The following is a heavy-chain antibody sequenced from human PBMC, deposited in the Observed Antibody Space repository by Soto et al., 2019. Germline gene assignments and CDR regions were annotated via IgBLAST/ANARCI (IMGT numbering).Heavy chain of an antibody. CDR1: GYSFSLYY. Sequence: GASVKVSCKASGYSFSLYYMYWVRQAPGQGLEWVGIIDPSGGTTSYAQKFQGRVTMTSDTPTTTVYMELSSLRSEDTAVYYCARDQGASIFGVVIDPHLDYCGPGTLVTVS. D-gene: IGHD3-3*02. CDR3: ARDQGASIFGVVIDPHLDY. V-gene: IGHV1-46*01. J-gene: IGHJ4*02. CDR2: IDPSGGTT.